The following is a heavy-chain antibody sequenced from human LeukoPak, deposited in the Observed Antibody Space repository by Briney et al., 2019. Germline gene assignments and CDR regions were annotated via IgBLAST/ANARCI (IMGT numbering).Heavy chain of an antibody. Sequence: GGSLRLSCAASGFTFSSHGMSWVRQAPGKGLEWVSGISGSGGSTYYADSVKGRFTISRDNAKNTLYLQMNSLRAEDTAVYYCARGWEGYFDYWGQGTLVTVSS. CDR2: ISGSGGST. CDR3: ARGWEGYFDY. D-gene: IGHD6-19*01. V-gene: IGHV3-23*01. J-gene: IGHJ4*02. CDR1: GFTFSSHG.